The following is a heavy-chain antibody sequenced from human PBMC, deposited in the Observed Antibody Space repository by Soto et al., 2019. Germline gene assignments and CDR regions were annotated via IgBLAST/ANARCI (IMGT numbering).Heavy chain of an antibody. Sequence: QVQLVQSGAEVKKPGASVKVSCKASGYTFTSYDINWVRQATGQGLEWMGWMNPNSGNTGYAQKFQGRVTMTRNTSISTAHMELSSLRSEDTAVYYCARFLLAVAGLDPWGQGTLVTVSS. V-gene: IGHV1-8*01. CDR3: ARFLLAVAGLDP. CDR1: GYTFTSYD. CDR2: MNPNSGNT. D-gene: IGHD6-19*01. J-gene: IGHJ5*02.